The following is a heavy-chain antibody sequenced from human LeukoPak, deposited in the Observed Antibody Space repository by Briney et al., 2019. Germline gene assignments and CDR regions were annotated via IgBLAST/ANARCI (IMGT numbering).Heavy chain of an antibody. CDR2: ISSRSNTI. D-gene: IGHD3-9*01. CDR1: GFTFCSYA. Sequence: GGSLRLSCAASGFTFCSYAMSWIRQAPGKGLEWVSYISSRSNTIYYADSVKGRFTISRDNAKNSLYLHMNSLRSEDTAVYYCARWGRTYNILTGYSYWGQGTLVTVSS. CDR3: ARWGRTYNILTGYSY. J-gene: IGHJ4*02. V-gene: IGHV3-48*04.